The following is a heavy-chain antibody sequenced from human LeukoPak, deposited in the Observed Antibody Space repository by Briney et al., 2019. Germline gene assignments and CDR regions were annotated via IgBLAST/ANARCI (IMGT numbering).Heavy chain of an antibody. CDR2: IYYSGST. D-gene: IGHD6-13*01. CDR1: GGSVSSSGYY. Sequence: SETLSLTYTVAGGSVSSSGYYWGWIRQPPGKGLEWIGSIYYSGSTYYNPSLKSRVSISVDTSKNQFSLNLTSVTAADTAVYFCARPGIAATGSVYCRGQGTLVTVSS. J-gene: IGHJ4*02. CDR3: ARPGIAATGSVYC. V-gene: IGHV4-39*01.